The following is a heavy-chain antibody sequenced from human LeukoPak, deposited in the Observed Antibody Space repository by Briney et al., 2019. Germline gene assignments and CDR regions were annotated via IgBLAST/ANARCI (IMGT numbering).Heavy chain of an antibody. D-gene: IGHD1-7*01. CDR2: ISYDGSNK. CDR3: AKDLNWNYFNGNDDY. V-gene: IGHV3-30*18. Sequence: GGSLRLSCAASGFTFSSYGMHWVRQAPGKGLEWVAVISYDGSNKYYADSVKGRFTISRDNSKNTLYLQMNSLRAEDTAVYYCAKDLNWNYFNGNDDYWGQGTLVTVSS. J-gene: IGHJ4*02. CDR1: GFTFSSYG.